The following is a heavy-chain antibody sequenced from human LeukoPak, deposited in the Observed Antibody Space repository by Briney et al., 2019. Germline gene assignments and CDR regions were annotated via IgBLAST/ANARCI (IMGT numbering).Heavy chain of an antibody. CDR3: ASPAGAAARYDAFDI. CDR2: INPSGGST. Sequence: GASVKVSCKASGYTFTSYYMHWVRQAPGQGLEWMGIINPSGGSTSYAQKFQGRVTMTRDTSTSTVYMELSSLRSEDTAVYYCASPAGAAARYDAFDIWGQGTMVTVSS. J-gene: IGHJ3*02. CDR1: GYTFTSYY. D-gene: IGHD6-13*01. V-gene: IGHV1-46*01.